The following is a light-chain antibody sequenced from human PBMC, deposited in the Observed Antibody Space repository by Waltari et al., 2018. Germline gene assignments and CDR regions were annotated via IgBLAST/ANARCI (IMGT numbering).Light chain of an antibody. CDR1: SSDVGRYKY. Sequence: QSALTQPASVSGSPGQSITISCPGTSSDVGRYKYVSWYQQHPGKTPKLMIYEVSNRPSGVSNRFSGSKSGNTASLTISGLQAEDEADYYCSSYADNYFYVFGTGTKVTVL. J-gene: IGLJ1*01. CDR2: EVS. CDR3: SSYADNYFYV. V-gene: IGLV2-14*01.